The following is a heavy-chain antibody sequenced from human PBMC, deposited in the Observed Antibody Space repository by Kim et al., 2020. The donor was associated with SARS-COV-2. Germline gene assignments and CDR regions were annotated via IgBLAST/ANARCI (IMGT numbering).Heavy chain of an antibody. CDR3: ARAREYQLRKAYYYGMDV. Sequence: QGRVTMTRDTSTSTVYMELSSLRSEDTAVYYCARAREYQLRKAYYYGMDVWGQGTTVTVSS. V-gene: IGHV1-46*01. J-gene: IGHJ6*02. D-gene: IGHD2-2*01.